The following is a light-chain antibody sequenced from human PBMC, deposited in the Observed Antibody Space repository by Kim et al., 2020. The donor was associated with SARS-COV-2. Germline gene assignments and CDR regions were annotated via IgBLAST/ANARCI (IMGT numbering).Light chain of an antibody. CDR2: ADN. CDR1: NIRSKN. J-gene: IGLJ3*02. Sequence: VALGQTATITCEANNIRSKNVQWYQQRPGQAPVLVIYADNKRPSGIPERFSGSNSGNMATLTVSRAQAGDEADYYCQVWDSSNGVFGGGTQLTVL. V-gene: IGLV3-9*01. CDR3: QVWDSSNGV.